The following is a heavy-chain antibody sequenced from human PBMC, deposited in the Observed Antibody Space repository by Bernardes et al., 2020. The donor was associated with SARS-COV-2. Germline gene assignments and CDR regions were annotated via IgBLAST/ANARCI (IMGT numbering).Heavy chain of an antibody. Sequence: AQLEVGCKASGYTFTSYGISWVRQAPGQGLEWMGWISAYNGNTNYAQKPQGRVTMTTDTSTSTACMELRSLRSDDTAVYYCARELRYFDWLFVGDYWGQGTLVTVSS. CDR2: ISAYNGNT. V-gene: IGHV1-18*01. D-gene: IGHD3-9*01. CDR1: GYTFTSYG. CDR3: ARELRYFDWLFVGDY. J-gene: IGHJ4*02.